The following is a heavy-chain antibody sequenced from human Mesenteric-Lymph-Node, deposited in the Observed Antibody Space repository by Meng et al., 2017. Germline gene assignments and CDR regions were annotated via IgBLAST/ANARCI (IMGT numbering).Heavy chain of an antibody. V-gene: IGHV4-59*01. D-gene: IGHD3-9*01. CDR3: ARGGYDILTGYLGLAYYYYGMDV. CDR2: IYYSGST. CDR1: GGSISSYY. Sequence: SETLSLTCTVSGGSISSYYWSWIRQPPGKGLEWIGYIYYSGSTNYNPSLKSRVTISVDTSKNQFSLKLSSVTAADTAVYYCARGGYDILTGYLGLAYYYYGMDVWGQGTTVTVSS. J-gene: IGHJ6*02.